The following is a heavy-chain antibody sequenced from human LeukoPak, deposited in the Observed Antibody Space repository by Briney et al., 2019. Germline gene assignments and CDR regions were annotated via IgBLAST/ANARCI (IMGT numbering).Heavy chain of an antibody. V-gene: IGHV1-18*01. CDR1: GYTFTSYG. D-gene: IGHD2-15*01. J-gene: IGHJ4*02. CDR2: ISAYNGNT. Sequence: ASVKVSCKASGYTFTSYGISWARQAPGQGLEWMGWISAYNGNTNYAQKLQGRVTMTTDTSTSTAYMELRSLRSDDTAVYYCARDCSGGSCYSVIDYWGQGTLVTVSS. CDR3: ARDCSGGSCYSVIDY.